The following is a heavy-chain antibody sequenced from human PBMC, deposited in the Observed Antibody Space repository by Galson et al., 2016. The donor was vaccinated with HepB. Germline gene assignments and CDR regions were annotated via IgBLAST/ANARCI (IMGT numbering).Heavy chain of an antibody. Sequence: ETLSLTCAVFGGTFNGYYWTWIRQPPGKGPEWIGEINYSGNTNYNPSLKSRVNLSVDMSKKQFTLELTSVTVADTAIYYCARGTYYDSATRFDPWGQGTPVTVAS. J-gene: IGHJ5*02. CDR2: INYSGNT. V-gene: IGHV4-34*01. D-gene: IGHD3-3*01. CDR3: ARGTYYDSATRFDP. CDR1: GGTFNGYY.